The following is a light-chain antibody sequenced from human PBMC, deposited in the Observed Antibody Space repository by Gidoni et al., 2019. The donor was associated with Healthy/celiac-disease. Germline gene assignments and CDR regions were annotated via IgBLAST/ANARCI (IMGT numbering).Light chain of an antibody. Sequence: QSALTHPPSASGSPGQSVTISCTRPSSDVGGYNYVSCYQQHPGKAPKLMIYEVIKRPSGVPDRFTGSKSGNTASLTVSGLQAEDEADYYCSSYAGSNNRVFGGGTKLTVL. V-gene: IGLV2-8*01. CDR3: SSYAGSNNRV. J-gene: IGLJ3*02. CDR2: EVI. CDR1: SSDVGGYNY.